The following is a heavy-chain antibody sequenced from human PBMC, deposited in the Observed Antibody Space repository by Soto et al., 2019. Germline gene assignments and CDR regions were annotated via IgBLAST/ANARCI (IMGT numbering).Heavy chain of an antibody. D-gene: IGHD6-19*01. CDR1: GGSISSSSYY. J-gene: IGHJ4*02. CDR3: ARQGICGSGWYVPSHFDY. V-gene: IGHV4-39*01. Sequence: QLQLQESGPGLVKPSETLSLTCTVSGGSISSSSYYWGWIRQPPGKGLEWIGSIYYSGSTYYNPSLKSRVTISVNTSKNQFSLKLSSVTAADTAVYYCARQGICGSGWYVPSHFDYWGQGTLVTVSS. CDR2: IYYSGST.